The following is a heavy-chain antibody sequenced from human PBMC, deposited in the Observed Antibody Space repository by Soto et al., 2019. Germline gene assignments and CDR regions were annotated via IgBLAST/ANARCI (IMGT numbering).Heavy chain of an antibody. Sequence: ASVKVSCKASGYTFTSYAMHWVRQAPGQRLEWMGWINAGNGNTKYSQKFQGRVTITRDTSASTAYMELSSLRSEDTAVYYCARGGDIYYYDSSGYYYDFDYWGQGTLVTVSS. V-gene: IGHV1-3*01. CDR2: INAGNGNT. D-gene: IGHD3-22*01. CDR3: ARGGDIYYYDSSGYYYDFDY. CDR1: GYTFTSYA. J-gene: IGHJ4*02.